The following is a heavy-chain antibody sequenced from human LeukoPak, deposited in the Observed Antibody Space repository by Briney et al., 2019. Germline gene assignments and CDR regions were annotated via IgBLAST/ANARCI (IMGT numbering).Heavy chain of an antibody. Sequence: SETLSLTCTVSGGSISSYYWSWIRQPPGKGLEWIGTMYNSGSTDYNPSLESRVTISVDTSKNQFSLKLSSVTAADTAVYYCAREADRWFDPWGQGTLVTVSS. J-gene: IGHJ5*02. V-gene: IGHV4-59*12. CDR3: AREADRWFDP. CDR1: GGSISSYY. CDR2: MYNSGST.